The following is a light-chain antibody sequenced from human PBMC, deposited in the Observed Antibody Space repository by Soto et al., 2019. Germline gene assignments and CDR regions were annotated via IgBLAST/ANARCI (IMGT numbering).Light chain of an antibody. J-gene: IGKJ2*01. Sequence: EIVLTQSPATLSLSPGERATLSCRASQSVSSYLAWYQQKPGQAPRLLIYDASNRATGIPARFSGSGSGTDFTLTISSLEPEDFAVYYCQTRFPFGQGTKLEIK. CDR2: DAS. CDR1: QSVSSY. V-gene: IGKV3-11*01. CDR3: QTRFP.